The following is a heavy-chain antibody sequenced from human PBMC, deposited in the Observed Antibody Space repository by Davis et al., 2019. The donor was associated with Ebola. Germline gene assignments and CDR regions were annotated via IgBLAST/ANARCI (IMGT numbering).Heavy chain of an antibody. CDR1: GFSFSNYW. J-gene: IGHJ3*02. CDR2: IKPDGSEK. CDR3: ARGDYYDSTFADAFDI. Sequence: GGSLRLSCAASGFSFSNYWMCWVRQPPVKGLEWVANIKPDGSEKFYVDSVKGRFTMSRDNAKNSLYLQMNSLRAEDTAVYYCARGDYYDSTFADAFDIWGQGTMVTVSS. V-gene: IGHV3-7*03. D-gene: IGHD3-22*01.